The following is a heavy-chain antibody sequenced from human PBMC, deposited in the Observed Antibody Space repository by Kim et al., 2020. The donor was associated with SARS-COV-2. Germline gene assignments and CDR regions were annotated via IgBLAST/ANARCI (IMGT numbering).Heavy chain of an antibody. D-gene: IGHD3-16*01. CDR3: ARGSFNLGYYFDY. V-gene: IGHV4-34*01. J-gene: IGHJ4*02. Sequence: NYNPSLKSRVTMSVDMPKIQFSLKLTSVTAADTAVYYCARGSFNLGYYFDYWGQGTLVTVSS.